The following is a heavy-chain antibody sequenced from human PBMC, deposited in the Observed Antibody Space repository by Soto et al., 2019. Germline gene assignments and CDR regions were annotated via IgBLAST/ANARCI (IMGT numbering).Heavy chain of an antibody. V-gene: IGHV1-2*02. Sequence: QVQLVQSGAEVKKPGASVKVSCKASGYTFTAYYIHWVRQAPGQGLEWMGWINPNTGGTNYAQNFQGRVTMTRDTANNTALMEPRKPRTGGHAPLFCAGHVNSPLYYYYGVDVWGQGTTVTVSS. J-gene: IGHJ6*02. CDR1: GYTFTAYY. CDR3: AGHVNSPLYYYYGVDV. D-gene: IGHD2-21*01. CDR2: INPNTGGT.